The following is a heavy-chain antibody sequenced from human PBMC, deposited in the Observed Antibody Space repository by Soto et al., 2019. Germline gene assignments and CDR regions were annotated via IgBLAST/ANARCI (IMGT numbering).Heavy chain of an antibody. V-gene: IGHV4-59*01. Sequence: LETLSLTCTVSGGSISRYYWSWIRQPPGKGLEWIGYLYNAGSTIYNPSLKSRVTISVDMSQNQFSLNLNYVTAADTAVYYCARDLWGYCGTDCYPLDVWGQGTTVTVS. CDR3: ARDLWGYCGTDCYPLDV. D-gene: IGHD2-21*02. J-gene: IGHJ6*02. CDR1: GGSISRYY. CDR2: LYNAGST.